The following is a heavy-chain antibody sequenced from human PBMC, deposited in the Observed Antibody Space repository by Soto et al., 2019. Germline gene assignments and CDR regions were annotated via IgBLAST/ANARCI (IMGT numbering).Heavy chain of an antibody. Sequence: ASVKVSCKASGYTFTSYDINWVRQATGQGLEWMGWMNPNSGNTGYSQKFQGRVTMTRNTSISTAYMELSSMRSEDTAMYYCARGLYYGSGSYYNNWFDPWGQGTLVTVSS. CDR3: ARGLYYGSGSYYNNWFDP. V-gene: IGHV1-8*01. CDR1: GYTFTSYD. CDR2: MNPNSGNT. D-gene: IGHD3-10*01. J-gene: IGHJ5*02.